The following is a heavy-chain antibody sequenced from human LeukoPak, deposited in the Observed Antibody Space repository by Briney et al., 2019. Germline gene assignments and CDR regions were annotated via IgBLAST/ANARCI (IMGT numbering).Heavy chain of an antibody. CDR3: ARGHKGSGELKYFYGMDV. CDR2: VSSSSRII. Sequence: GGSLRLSCAASGFTFSTYSMNWVRQAPGKGLEWVSYVSSSSRIIHYAESVKGRFTISRDNAKNSLYVQMNSLRDEDTAVYYCARGHKGSGELKYFYGMDVWGQGTTVTVSS. J-gene: IGHJ6*02. CDR1: GFTFSTYS. D-gene: IGHD3-10*01. V-gene: IGHV3-48*02.